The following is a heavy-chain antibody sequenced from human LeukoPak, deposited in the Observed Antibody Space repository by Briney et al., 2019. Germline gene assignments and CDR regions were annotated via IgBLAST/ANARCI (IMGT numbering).Heavy chain of an antibody. Sequence: AETLSLTCAVSGGSFSCHYCSWIRQAPGKGLEWIGEIDHSGTADSNPSLKRRVTISVDTSKNEFSLRLNSVTAADTAVYYCARGVYGTTATFEFWGQGTLVTVSS. CDR1: GGSFSCHY. CDR2: IDHSGTA. J-gene: IGHJ4*02. CDR3: ARGVYGTTATFEF. D-gene: IGHD1-7*01. V-gene: IGHV4-34*01.